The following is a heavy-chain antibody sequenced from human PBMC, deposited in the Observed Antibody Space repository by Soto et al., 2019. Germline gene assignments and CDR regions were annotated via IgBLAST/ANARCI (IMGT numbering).Heavy chain of an antibody. CDR1: GYTFNSYG. Sequence: GASVKVSCKASGYTFNSYGITWVRQAPGQGLEWMGWISAYNGNTNYAQKLQGRVTMTTDTSTSTAYMELRSLRSDDTAVYYCAREPIAVAGFFYFDYWGQGTLVTVSS. CDR2: ISAYNGNT. V-gene: IGHV1-18*01. CDR3: AREPIAVAGFFYFDY. D-gene: IGHD6-19*01. J-gene: IGHJ4*02.